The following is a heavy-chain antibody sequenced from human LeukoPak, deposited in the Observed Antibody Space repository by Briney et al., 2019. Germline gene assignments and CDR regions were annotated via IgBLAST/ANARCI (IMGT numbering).Heavy chain of an antibody. CDR3: AREVAGEAGD. V-gene: IGHV1-69*05. J-gene: IGHJ4*02. CDR2: IIPIFGTA. Sequence: SVKVSCQASGGTFSSYAISWVRQAPGQGLEWMGRIIPIFGTANYAQKFQGRVTITTDESTSTAYMELSSLRSEDTAVYYCAREVAGEAGDWGQGTLVTMSS. CDR1: GGTFSSYA. D-gene: IGHD6-19*01.